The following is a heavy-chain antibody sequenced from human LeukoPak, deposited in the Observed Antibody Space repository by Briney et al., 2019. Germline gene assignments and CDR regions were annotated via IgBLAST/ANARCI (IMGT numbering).Heavy chain of an antibody. V-gene: IGHV4-39*07. CDR2: IYYSGST. D-gene: IGHD6-19*01. J-gene: IGHJ4*02. Sequence: PSETLSLTCTVSGGSISSSSYYWGWIRQPPGKGLEWIGSIYYSGSTYYNPSLKSRVTISVDTSKNQFSLKLSSVTAADTAVYYCASRGPGPGIAVAGLYYFDYWGQGTLVTVSS. CDR3: ASRGPGPGIAVAGLYYFDY. CDR1: GGSISSSSYY.